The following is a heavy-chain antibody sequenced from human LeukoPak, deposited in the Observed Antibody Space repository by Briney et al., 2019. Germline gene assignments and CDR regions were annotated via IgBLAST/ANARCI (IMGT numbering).Heavy chain of an antibody. CDR2: IRSKAYGGTT. J-gene: IGHJ6*02. Sequence: GGSLRLSCAASGFTFSSYWMSWVRQAPGKGLEWVGFIRSKAYGGTTEYAASVKGRFTISRDDSKSIAYLQMNSLKTEDTAVYYCTRDVVVPAAIQDYYYYGMDVWGQGTTVTVSS. D-gene: IGHD2-2*02. CDR3: TRDVVVPAAIQDYYYYGMDV. CDR1: GFTFSSYW. V-gene: IGHV3-49*04.